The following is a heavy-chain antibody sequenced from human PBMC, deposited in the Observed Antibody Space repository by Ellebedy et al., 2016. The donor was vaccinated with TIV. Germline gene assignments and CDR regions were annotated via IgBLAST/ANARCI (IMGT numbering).Heavy chain of an antibody. D-gene: IGHD3-10*01. CDR2: IDPSGGTT. CDR3: ARATIGSGSYAYFDF. Sequence: AASVKVSCKASGYTFTSSFMHWVRQAPGRGLEWMGIIDPSGGTTNFAQKLQGRVTMTRDTSTSTIYMDLSSLRSEDTAIYYCARATIGSGSYAYFDFWGQGTLVTVSS. J-gene: IGHJ4*02. V-gene: IGHV1-46*04. CDR1: GYTFTSSF.